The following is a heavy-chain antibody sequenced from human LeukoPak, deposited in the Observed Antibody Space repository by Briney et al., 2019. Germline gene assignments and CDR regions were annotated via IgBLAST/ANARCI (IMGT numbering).Heavy chain of an antibody. CDR3: AKSRSGWFWGYFDY. Sequence: GGSLRLSRAASGFTFSGFAMSWVRQAPGRGLEWVSAISSSGGNTYYADSGEGRFTISRDNSKNTLYLQMNSLGAEDTAVYYCAKSRSGWFWGYFDYWGQGTLVTVSS. CDR2: ISSSGGNT. J-gene: IGHJ4*02. CDR1: GFTFSGFA. D-gene: IGHD6-19*01. V-gene: IGHV3-23*01.